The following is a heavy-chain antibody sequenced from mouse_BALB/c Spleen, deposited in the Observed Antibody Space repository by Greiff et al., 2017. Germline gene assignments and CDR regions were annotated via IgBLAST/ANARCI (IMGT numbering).Heavy chain of an antibody. CDR3: ARNGPVVAEAMDY. D-gene: IGHD1-1*01. J-gene: IGHJ4*01. CDR2: IWGGGST. CDR1: GFSLSRYS. Sequence: VQRVESGPGLVAPSQSLSITCTVSGFSLSRYSVHWVRQPPGKGLEWLGMIWGGGSTDYNSALKSRLSISKDNSKSQVFLKMNSLQTDDTAMYYCARNGPVVAEAMDYWGQGTSVTVSS. V-gene: IGHV2-6-4*01.